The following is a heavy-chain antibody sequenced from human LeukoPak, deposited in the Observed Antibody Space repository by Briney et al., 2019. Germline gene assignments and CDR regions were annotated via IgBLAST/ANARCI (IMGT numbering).Heavy chain of an antibody. D-gene: IGHD3-22*01. V-gene: IGHV3-23*01. CDR1: GFTFSSYA. Sequence: GGSLRLSCAASGFTFSSYAMSWVRQAPGKGLEWVSAISGSGGSTYYADSVKGRFTISRDNSKNTLYLQMNSLRAEDTAVYYCAKVVRQKKATWGYYDSSGYSPSPDYWGQGTLVTVSS. CDR3: AKVVRQKKATWGYYDSSGYSPSPDY. J-gene: IGHJ4*02. CDR2: ISGSGGST.